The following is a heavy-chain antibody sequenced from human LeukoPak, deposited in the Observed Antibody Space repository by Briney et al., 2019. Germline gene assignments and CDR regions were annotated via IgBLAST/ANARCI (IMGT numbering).Heavy chain of an antibody. Sequence: SQTLSLTCTVSGGSISSGDYYWSWIRQPPGKGLEWIGYIYYSGSTNYNPSLKSRVTISVDTSKNQFSLKLSSVTAADTTVYYCARRMKAWLQLGYFDYWGQGTLVTVSS. CDR2: IYYSGST. D-gene: IGHD5-24*01. V-gene: IGHV4-30-4*01. J-gene: IGHJ4*02. CDR3: ARRMKAWLQLGYFDY. CDR1: GGSISSGDYY.